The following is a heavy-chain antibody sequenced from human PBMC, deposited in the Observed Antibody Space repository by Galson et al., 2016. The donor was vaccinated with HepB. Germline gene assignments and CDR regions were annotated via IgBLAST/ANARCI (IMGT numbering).Heavy chain of an antibody. J-gene: IGHJ4*02. D-gene: IGHD3-22*01. Sequence: SETLSLTCTVSGISVSRGAYYWSWIRQPPGKGLEWIGYIYYSGNTNYNPSLKSRVTISIDTSMNQFSLKLTSVTAADTAVYYCARKRGNYYDNSGIGDWGQGTLVTVSS. CDR2: IYYSGNT. V-gene: IGHV4-61*08. CDR3: ARKRGNYYDNSGIGD. CDR1: GISVSRGAYY.